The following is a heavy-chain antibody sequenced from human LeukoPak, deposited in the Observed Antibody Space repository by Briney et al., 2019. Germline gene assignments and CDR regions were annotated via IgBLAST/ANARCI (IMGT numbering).Heavy chain of an antibody. Sequence: PSETLSLTCAVYGGSFSGYYWSWIRQPPGKGLEWIGEINHSGSTNYNPSLKSRVTISVDTSKNQFSLKLSSVTAADTAVYYCARADIVVVPAARFNWFDPWGQGTLVTVSS. CDR2: INHSGST. CDR3: ARADIVVVPAARFNWFDP. CDR1: GGSFSGYY. D-gene: IGHD2-2*01. V-gene: IGHV4-34*01. J-gene: IGHJ5*02.